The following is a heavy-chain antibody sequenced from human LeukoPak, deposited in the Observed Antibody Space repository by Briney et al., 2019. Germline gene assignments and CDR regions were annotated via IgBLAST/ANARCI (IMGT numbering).Heavy chain of an antibody. V-gene: IGHV3-30*02. Sequence: GGSLRLSCAASGFTFSSYGMHWVRQAPGKGLEWVAFIRYDGSNKYYADSVKGRFTISRDNAKNSLYLQMNSLRAEDTAVYYCARDGLSSVTLYYYYYMDVWGKGTTVTISS. CDR1: GFTFSSYG. J-gene: IGHJ6*03. CDR2: IRYDGSNK. D-gene: IGHD4-17*01. CDR3: ARDGLSSVTLYYYYYMDV.